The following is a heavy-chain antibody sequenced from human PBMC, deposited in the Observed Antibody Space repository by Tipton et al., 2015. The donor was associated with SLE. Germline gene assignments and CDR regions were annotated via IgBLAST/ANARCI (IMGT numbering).Heavy chain of an antibody. CDR1: GFIFSDHY. D-gene: IGHD5/OR15-5a*01. CDR3: VAIVYDYRHFDY. J-gene: IGHJ4*02. CDR2: TRNKVNSHTT. Sequence: SLRLSCAASGFIFSDHYMDWVRQAPGKGLEWVGRTRNKVNSHTTEYAASVKGRFTISRDDSEISRYLQMKSLKTEDTAVYYCVAIVYDYRHFDYWGQGILVTVSS. V-gene: IGHV3-72*01.